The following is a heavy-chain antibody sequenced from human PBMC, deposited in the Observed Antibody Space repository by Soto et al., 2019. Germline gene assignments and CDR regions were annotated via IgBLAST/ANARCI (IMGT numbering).Heavy chain of an antibody. D-gene: IGHD3-9*01. V-gene: IGHV3-74*01. CDR2: MNPDGSYT. J-gene: IGHJ4*02. CDR3: ASDMTGPKDY. CDR1: GFTFSNYW. Sequence: EVQVVESGGGLAQPGGSLRLSCVASGFTFSNYWIHWVRQVPGKGLVWVSRMNPDGSYTSYADSVKGRFTISRDNAKSTLYLQMNSLRDEDTAVYYCASDMTGPKDYWGQGTLVTVSS.